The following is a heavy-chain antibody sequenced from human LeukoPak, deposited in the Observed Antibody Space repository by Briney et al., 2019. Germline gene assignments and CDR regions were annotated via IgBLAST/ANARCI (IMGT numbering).Heavy chain of an antibody. J-gene: IGHJ4*02. CDR1: GGSFSGYY. D-gene: IGHD4-17*01. CDR2: INHSGST. V-gene: IGHV4-34*01. Sequence: PSETLSLTCAVYGGSFSGYYWSWIRQPPGKGLEWIGEINHSGSTNYNPSLKSRVTISVGTSKNQFSLKLSSVTAADTAVYYCARGGTLRSVRKRYYFDYWGQGTLVTVSS. CDR3: ARGGTLRSVRKRYYFDY.